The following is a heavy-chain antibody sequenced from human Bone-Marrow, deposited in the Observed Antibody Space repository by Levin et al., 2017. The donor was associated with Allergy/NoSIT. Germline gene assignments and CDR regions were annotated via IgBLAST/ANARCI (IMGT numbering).Heavy chain of an antibody. D-gene: IGHD4-17*01. J-gene: IGHJ6*02. CDR3: ERGGSGRTTVTTNIGRNYYYDGMDV. Sequence: SETLSLTCTVPGGSISSYYWSWIRQPPGKGLEWIGYIYYSGSTNYNPSLKSRVTISVDTSKNQFSLKLSSVTAADTAVYYCERGGSGRTTVTTNIGRNYYYDGMDVWGQGTTVTVSS. CDR2: IYYSGST. CDR1: GGSISSYY. V-gene: IGHV4-59*01.